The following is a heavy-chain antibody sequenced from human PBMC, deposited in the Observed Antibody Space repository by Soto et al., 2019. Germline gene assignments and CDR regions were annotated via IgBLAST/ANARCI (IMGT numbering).Heavy chain of an antibody. Sequence: PGGSLRLSCAASGFSFSTYAMNWVRQALGKGLEWVSLISGRGGSTHYADSVKGRFTISRDNSKSTVYLQMNSLTAEDTAVYYCAKDLGATRYYGMDLWGHGTSVTVSS. V-gene: IGHV3-23*01. J-gene: IGHJ6*02. CDR1: GFSFSTYA. D-gene: IGHD1-26*01. CDR3: AKDLGATRYYGMDL. CDR2: ISGRGGST.